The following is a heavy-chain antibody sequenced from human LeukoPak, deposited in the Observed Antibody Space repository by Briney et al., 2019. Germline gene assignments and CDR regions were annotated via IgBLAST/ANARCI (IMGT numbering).Heavy chain of an antibody. J-gene: IGHJ5*02. D-gene: IGHD1-26*01. V-gene: IGHV4-34*01. Sequence: SETLSLTCAVYGGSFSGYYWSWIRQPPGKGLEWIGEINHSGSTNYNPSLKSRVTISVDTSKNQFSLELSSVTAADTAVYYCARGLLNWFDPWGQGTLVTVSS. CDR2: INHSGST. CDR3: ARGLLNWFDP. CDR1: GGSFSGYY.